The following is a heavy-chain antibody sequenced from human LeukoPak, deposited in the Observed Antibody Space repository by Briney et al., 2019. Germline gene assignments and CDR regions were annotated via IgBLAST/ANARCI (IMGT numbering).Heavy chain of an antibody. CDR2: IKQDGSEK. CDR1: GFIFSNYW. D-gene: IGHD3-16*01. V-gene: IGHV3-7*04. CDR3: ARDMIILQS. J-gene: IGHJ5*02. Sequence: PGGSLRLSCSASGFIFSNYWRTWVRQAPGKGLDWVANIKQDGSEKYYVDSVKGRFTISRDNAKKSLYLQMNSLRAEDTAVYFCARDMIILQSWGQGTLVTVSS.